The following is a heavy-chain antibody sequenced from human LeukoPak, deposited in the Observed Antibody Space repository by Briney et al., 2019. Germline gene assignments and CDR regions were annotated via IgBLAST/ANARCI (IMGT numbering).Heavy chain of an antibody. J-gene: IGHJ4*02. D-gene: IGHD3-10*01. Sequence: ASVRVSCKASGYTFTTYKIHWVRQAPGQGLEWVGIINPSDGNTRNAQKFQGRVTMTRDTSTGTVYLGLSSLRSEDTAVYYCAKDGGSYSTDYWGQGTLVTVSS. CDR1: GYTFTTYK. CDR2: INPSDGNT. CDR3: AKDGGSYSTDY. V-gene: IGHV1-46*01.